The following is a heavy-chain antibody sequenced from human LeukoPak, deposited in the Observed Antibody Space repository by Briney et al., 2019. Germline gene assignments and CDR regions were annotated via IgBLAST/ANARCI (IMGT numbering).Heavy chain of an antibody. CDR2: IYTSGST. V-gene: IGHV4-4*09. CDR3: ARTVDTAMVCYFDY. D-gene: IGHD5-18*01. J-gene: IGHJ4*02. Sequence: GSLRLSCAASGFTFSSYWMSWVRQAPGKGLEWIGYIYTSGSTNYNPSLKSRVTISVDTSKNQFSLKLSSVTAADTAVYYCARTVDTAMVCYFDYWGQGTLVTVSS. CDR1: GFTFSSYW.